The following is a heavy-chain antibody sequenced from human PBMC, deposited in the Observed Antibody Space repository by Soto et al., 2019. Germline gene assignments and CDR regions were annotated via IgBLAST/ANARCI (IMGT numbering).Heavy chain of an antibody. Sequence: SETLSLTCTVSGGSISSSSYYWGWIRQPPGKGLEWIGSIYYSGSTYYNPSLKSRVTISVDTSKNQFSLKLSSVTAADTAVYYCARVIVVVVAAIDAFDIWGQGTMVTVSS. CDR2: IYYSGST. J-gene: IGHJ3*02. CDR1: GGSISSSSYY. V-gene: IGHV4-39*01. CDR3: ARVIVVVVAAIDAFDI. D-gene: IGHD2-15*01.